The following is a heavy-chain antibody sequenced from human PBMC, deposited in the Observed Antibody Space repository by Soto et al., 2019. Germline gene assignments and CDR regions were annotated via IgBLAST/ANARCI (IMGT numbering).Heavy chain of an antibody. D-gene: IGHD5-18*01. J-gene: IGHJ6*02. Sequence: SVKVSCKASGGTFSSYAISWVRQAPGQGLEWMGGIIPIFGTANYAQKFQGRVTITADESTSTAYMELSSLRSEDTAVYYCARGGDTAMASPILSYYYYGMDVWGQGTTVTVSS. CDR3: ARGGDTAMASPILSYYYYGMDV. CDR2: IIPIFGTA. CDR1: GGTFSSYA. V-gene: IGHV1-69*13.